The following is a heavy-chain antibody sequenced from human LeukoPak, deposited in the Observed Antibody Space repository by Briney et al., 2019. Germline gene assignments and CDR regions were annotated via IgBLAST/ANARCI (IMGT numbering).Heavy chain of an antibody. J-gene: IGHJ6*03. CDR1: GYTFTSYD. CDR3: ARSPAFQRYFDWLLYPDYYYMDV. D-gene: IGHD3-9*01. Sequence: ASVKVSCKASGYTFTSYDINWVRQATGQGLEWMGWMNPNSGNTGYAQKFQGRVTITRNTSISTAYMELSSLRSEDTAVYYCARSPAFQRYFDWLLYPDYYYMDVWGKGTTVTVSS. V-gene: IGHV1-8*03. CDR2: MNPNSGNT.